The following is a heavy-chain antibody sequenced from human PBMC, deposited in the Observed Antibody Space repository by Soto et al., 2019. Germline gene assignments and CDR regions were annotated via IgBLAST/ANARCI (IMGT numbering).Heavy chain of an antibody. CDR2: IKSKTDGGTT. CDR3: TTEGIAVAVFGPYWFDP. Sequence: GGSLRLSCAASGFTFSNAWMNWVRPAPGKGLEWVGRIKSKTDGGTTDYAAPVKGRFTISRDDSKNTLYLQMNSLKTEDTAVYYCTTEGIAVAVFGPYWFDPWGQGTLVTVSS. J-gene: IGHJ5*02. CDR1: GFTFSNAW. D-gene: IGHD6-19*01. V-gene: IGHV3-15*07.